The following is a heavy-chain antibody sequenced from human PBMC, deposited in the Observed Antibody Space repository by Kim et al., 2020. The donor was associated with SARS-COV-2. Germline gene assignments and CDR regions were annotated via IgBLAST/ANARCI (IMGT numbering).Heavy chain of an antibody. CDR3: ARAPNVVPADGNWFDP. V-gene: IGHV4-34*01. CDR2: INHSGST. Sequence: SETLSLTCAVYGGSFSGYYWSWIRQPPGKGLEWIGEINHSGSTNYNPSLKSRVTISVDTSKNQFSLKLSSVTAADTAVYYCARAPNVVPADGNWFDPWGQGTLVTVSS. CDR1: GGSFSGYY. J-gene: IGHJ5*02. D-gene: IGHD2-2*01.